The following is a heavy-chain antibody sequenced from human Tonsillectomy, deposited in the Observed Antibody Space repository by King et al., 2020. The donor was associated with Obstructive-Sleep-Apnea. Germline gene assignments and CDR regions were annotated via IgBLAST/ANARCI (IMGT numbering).Heavy chain of an antibody. CDR3: ATHYSSGHAFDY. V-gene: IGHV5-10-1*01. CDR1: GYSFTSYW. Sequence: QLVQSGAEVKKPGASLRISCKGSGYSFTSYWISWVRQMPGKGLEWMGRIDPSDSYTNNSPSFQGHVTISADKSINTAYLQWSSLKASDTAIYYCATHYSSGHAFDYWGQGTLVTVSS. CDR2: IDPSDSYT. D-gene: IGHD6-19*01. J-gene: IGHJ4*02.